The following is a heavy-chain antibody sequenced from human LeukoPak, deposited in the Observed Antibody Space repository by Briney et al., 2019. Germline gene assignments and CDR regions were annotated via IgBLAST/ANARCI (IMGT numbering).Heavy chain of an antibody. V-gene: IGHV3-23*01. CDR2: ISGSGGST. Sequence: GGSLRLSCVASGFTFSGYWMSWVRQAPGKGLEWVSAISGSGGSTYYADSVKGRFTISRDNSKNTLYLQMNSLRAEDTAVYYCAKVDPSNYELDPWGQGTLVTVSS. J-gene: IGHJ5*02. CDR1: GFTFSGYW. CDR3: AKVDPSNYELDP. D-gene: IGHD4-11*01.